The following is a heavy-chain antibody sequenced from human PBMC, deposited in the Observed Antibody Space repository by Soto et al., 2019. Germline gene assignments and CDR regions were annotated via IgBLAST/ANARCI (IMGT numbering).Heavy chain of an antibody. D-gene: IGHD3-10*01. CDR3: ARHPSAWFDNSHYYYRFDY. J-gene: IGHJ4*02. CDR2: MSPNSGNT. CDR1: GYTFTSLA. Sequence: ASVKVSCKTSGYTFTSLAINWVRQATGQGLEWLGWMSPNSGNTAYAQKFQGRVTMTRDTSMSTVYMELSSLTSEDTAVYYCARHPSAWFDNSHYYYRFDYWGQGTQVTVSS. V-gene: IGHV1-8*01.